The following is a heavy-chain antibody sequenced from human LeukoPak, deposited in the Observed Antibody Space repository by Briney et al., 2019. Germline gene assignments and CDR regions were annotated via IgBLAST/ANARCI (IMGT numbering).Heavy chain of an antibody. CDR1: GYSFTNYW. CDR3: ARQAGWELPSRYFDY. J-gene: IGHJ4*02. D-gene: IGHD4-23*01. V-gene: IGHV5-51*01. CDR2: IYPGDSDT. Sequence: GESLKISCKGSGYSFTNYWVGWVRQMPGRGLEWMGIIYPGDSDTRYSPSFQGQITISADKSTSTAFLQWSSLKASDTAIYYCARQAGWELPSRYFDYWGQGTLVTVSS.